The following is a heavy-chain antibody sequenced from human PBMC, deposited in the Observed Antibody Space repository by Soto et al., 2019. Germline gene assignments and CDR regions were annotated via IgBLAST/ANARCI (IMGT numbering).Heavy chain of an antibody. CDR3: TTTRSLGYCSGGSCNGDY. D-gene: IGHD2-15*01. CDR1: GFTFSNAW. V-gene: IGHV3-15*01. CDR2: IKSKTDGGTT. Sequence: PGGSLRLSCAASGFTFSNAWMSWVRQAPGKGLEWVGGIKSKTDGGTTDYAAPVKGRFTISRDDSKNTLYLQMNSLKTEDTAVYYCTTTRSLGYCSGGSCNGDYWGQGTLVTVSS. J-gene: IGHJ4*02.